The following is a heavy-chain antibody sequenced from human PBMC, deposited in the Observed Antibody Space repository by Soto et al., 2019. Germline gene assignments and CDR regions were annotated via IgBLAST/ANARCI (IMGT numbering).Heavy chain of an antibody. D-gene: IGHD1-20*01. CDR3: ATSQKGYNWNYFDH. J-gene: IGHJ4*02. CDR1: GASISGSYYY. V-gene: IGHV4-39*01. CDR2: VFYTGFT. Sequence: SGTLSLTCAVAGASISGSYYYWAWLRQSPGKGPEWIGSVFYTGFTSYNPSLESRVSVSVDTSKSQFSLKLSAVTAADTAVYYCATSQKGYNWNYFDHWGQGALVTVSS.